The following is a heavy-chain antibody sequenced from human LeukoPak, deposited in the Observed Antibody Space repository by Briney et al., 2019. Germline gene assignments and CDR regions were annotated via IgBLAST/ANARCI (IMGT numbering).Heavy chain of an antibody. J-gene: IGHJ4*02. CDR3: ARDRSRYYYDSSGSDY. Sequence: ASVNVSCKASGYTFTSYGISWVRQAPGQGLEWMGWISAYNGNTNYAQKLQGRVTMTTDTSTSTAYMEPRSLRSDDTAVYYCARDRSRYYYDSSGSDYWGQGTLVTVSS. D-gene: IGHD3-22*01. V-gene: IGHV1-18*01. CDR1: GYTFTSYG. CDR2: ISAYNGNT.